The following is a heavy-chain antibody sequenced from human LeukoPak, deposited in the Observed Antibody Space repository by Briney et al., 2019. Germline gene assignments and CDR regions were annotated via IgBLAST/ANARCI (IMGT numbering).Heavy chain of an antibody. CDR3: ARQQLVPATAFHFDY. D-gene: IGHD2-2*01. CDR2: IYHSGIT. V-gene: IGHV4-39*01. Sequence: SETLSLTCTVSGGSISSSSYYWGWIRQPPGKGLEWIGNIYHSGITYYNPSLKSRVTISVDTSKNQFSLKLSSVTAADTAVYYCARQQLVPATAFHFDYWGQGTLVTVTS. J-gene: IGHJ4*02. CDR1: GGSISSSSYY.